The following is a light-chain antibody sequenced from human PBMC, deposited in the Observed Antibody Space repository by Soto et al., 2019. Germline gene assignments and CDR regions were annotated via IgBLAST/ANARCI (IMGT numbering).Light chain of an antibody. CDR1: QSLLHSNGYNF. V-gene: IGKV2-28*01. J-gene: IGKJ2*01. CDR2: LVF. Sequence: DIVMTQSPLSLPVTPGEPASISCRSSQSLLHSNGYNFLDWYLQKQGQSPHLLIHLVFIRASGVPDRFSGSGSGTDFTLKISRVEAEDVGVYYCMQALQTPPYTFGQGTKVEIK. CDR3: MQALQTPPYT.